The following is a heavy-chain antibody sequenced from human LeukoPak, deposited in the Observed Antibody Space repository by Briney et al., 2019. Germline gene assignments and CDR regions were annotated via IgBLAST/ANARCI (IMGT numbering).Heavy chain of an antibody. D-gene: IGHD3-3*01. CDR2: IKQDGSEK. J-gene: IGHJ4*02. CDR1: GFTFSSYR. V-gene: IGHV3-7*01. Sequence: GGSLRLSCAASGFTFSSYRMSWVRQAPGKGLEWVANIKQDGSEKYYVDSVKGRFTISRDNAKNSLYLQMNSLRAEDTAVYYCARVPAFGVVPKLEDYWGQGTLVTVSS. CDR3: ARVPAFGVVPKLEDY.